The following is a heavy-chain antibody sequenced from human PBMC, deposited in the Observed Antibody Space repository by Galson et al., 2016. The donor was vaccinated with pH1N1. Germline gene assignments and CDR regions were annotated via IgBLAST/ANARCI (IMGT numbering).Heavy chain of an antibody. CDR2: IIPIFGTA. Sequence: SVKVSCKASGGTFNNYPISWLRQAPGHGLEWMGRIIPIFGTANYAQKFQGRVTITADKSTSTAYMELSSLRSEDTAEYYCARGQASVSTSYYYGMDVWGQGTTVTVSS. V-gene: IGHV1-69*06. CDR3: ARGQASVSTSYYYGMDV. CDR1: GGTFNNYP. J-gene: IGHJ6*02. D-gene: IGHD4-11*01.